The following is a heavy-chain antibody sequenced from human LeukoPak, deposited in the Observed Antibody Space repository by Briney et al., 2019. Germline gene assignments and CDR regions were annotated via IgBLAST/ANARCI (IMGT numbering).Heavy chain of an antibody. CDR3: ARHLATANNWFDP. CDR1: GYTFTCYI. CDR2: INPKSGGT. V-gene: IGHV1-2*02. Sequence: ASVKVSCKASGYTFTCYIMHWIRQAPGQGLEWMGWINPKSGGTNYEQKFQGRVIMTRDTSISTAYMELSSLRSDDTAVYYCARHLATANNWFDPWGQGTLVTVSS. J-gene: IGHJ5*02.